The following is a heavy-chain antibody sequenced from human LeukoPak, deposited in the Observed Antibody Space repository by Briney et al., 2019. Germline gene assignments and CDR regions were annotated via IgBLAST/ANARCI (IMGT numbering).Heavy chain of an antibody. CDR1: GYTFTSYG. Sequence: GASVKVSCKASGYTFTSYGISWVRQAPGQGLEWMGWISAYNGNTNYAQKLQDRVTMTTDTSTSTAYMELRSLRSDDTAVYYCAREEVYCSSTSCYREEYFQHWGQGTLVTVSS. CDR2: ISAYNGNT. V-gene: IGHV1-18*01. D-gene: IGHD2-2*01. CDR3: AREEVYCSSTSCYREEYFQH. J-gene: IGHJ1*01.